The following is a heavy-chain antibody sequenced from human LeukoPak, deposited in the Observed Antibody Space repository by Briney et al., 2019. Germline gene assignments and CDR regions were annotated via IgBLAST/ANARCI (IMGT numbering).Heavy chain of an antibody. CDR2: INPSGGST. Sequence: ASVKVSCKASRYTFTSYYMHWVRQAPGQGLEWMGIINPSGGSTNYAQKFQGRVTMTRDMSTSTVYMELSSLRSEDTAVYYCARDARSAEYYYYYMDVWGKGTTVTVSS. V-gene: IGHV1-46*01. J-gene: IGHJ6*03. CDR3: ARDARSAEYYYYYMDV. CDR1: RYTFTSYY. D-gene: IGHD3-10*01.